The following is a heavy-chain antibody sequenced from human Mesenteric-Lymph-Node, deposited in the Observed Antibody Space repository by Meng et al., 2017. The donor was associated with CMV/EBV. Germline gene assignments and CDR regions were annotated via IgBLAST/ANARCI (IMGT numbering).Heavy chain of an antibody. CDR3: ARDISNWNSY. D-gene: IGHD1-7*01. J-gene: IGHJ4*02. CDR2: ISSSGSTI. CDR1: GFTFSDYY. Sequence: GESLKISCAASGFTFSDYYMSWIRQAPGKGLEWVSYISSSGSTIYYADSVKGRFTISRDNAKNTLYLQMNSLRAEDTAVYYCARDISNWNSYWGQGTLVTVSS. V-gene: IGHV3-11*04.